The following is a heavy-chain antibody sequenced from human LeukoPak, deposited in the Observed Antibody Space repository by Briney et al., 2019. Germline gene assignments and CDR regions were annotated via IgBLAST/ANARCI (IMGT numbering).Heavy chain of an antibody. J-gene: IGHJ4*02. CDR3: ASRRLSGYYEFRDY. CDR2: ISYDGSNR. CDR1: GFTFSSYA. V-gene: IGHV3-30*04. Sequence: PGGSLRLSCAASGFTFSSYAMHWVRQAPGKGLEWVAVISYDGSNRYYADSVKGRFTISRDNSKNTLYLQMNSLRAEDTAVYYCASRRLSGYYEFRDYWGQGTLVTVSS. D-gene: IGHD3-22*01.